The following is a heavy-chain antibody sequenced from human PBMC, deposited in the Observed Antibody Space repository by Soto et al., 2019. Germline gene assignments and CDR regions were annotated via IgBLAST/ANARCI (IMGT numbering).Heavy chain of an antibody. CDR1: GGSISSYY. CDR2: IYYSGST. D-gene: IGHD6-13*01. CDR3: ARDQERQQLAYYYYYGMDV. V-gene: IGHV4-59*01. J-gene: IGHJ6*02. Sequence: PSETLSLTCTVSGGSISSYYWSWIRQPPGKGLEWIGYIYYSGSTNYNPSLKSRVTISVDTSKNQFSLKLSSVAAADTAVYYCARDQERQQLAYYYYYGMDVWGQGTTVTVSS.